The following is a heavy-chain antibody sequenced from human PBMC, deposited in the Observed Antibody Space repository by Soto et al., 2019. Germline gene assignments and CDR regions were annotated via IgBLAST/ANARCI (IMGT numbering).Heavy chain of an antibody. V-gene: IGHV3-23*01. Sequence: GGSLRLSCAASGFTFSSYAMSWVRQAPGKGLEWVSAISGSGGSTYYADSVKGRFTISRDNSKNTLYLQMNSLRAEDTAVYYCAKGHGDYVSLPTDYWGQGTLVTVSS. CDR1: GFTFSSYA. CDR3: AKGHGDYVSLPTDY. J-gene: IGHJ4*02. CDR2: ISGSGGST. D-gene: IGHD4-17*01.